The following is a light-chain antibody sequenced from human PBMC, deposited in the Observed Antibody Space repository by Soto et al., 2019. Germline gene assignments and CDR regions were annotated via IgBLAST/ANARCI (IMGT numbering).Light chain of an antibody. CDR1: NSDIGGYNF. CDR2: DVT. V-gene: IGLV2-14*03. J-gene: IGLJ2*01. Sequence: QSALTQPASVSGSPGQTITISCGGTNSDIGGYNFVSWYQQHPGKAPKVMIYDVTNRPSGVSNRLSGSKSGNTASLTISGLQPEDEADYYCSSYTRYSTVVFGGGTKLTVL. CDR3: SSYTRYSTVV.